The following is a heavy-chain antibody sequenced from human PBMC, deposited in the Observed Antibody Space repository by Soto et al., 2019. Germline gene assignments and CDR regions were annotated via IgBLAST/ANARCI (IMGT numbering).Heavy chain of an antibody. CDR2: SRDKAQGYST. V-gene: IGHV3-72*01. D-gene: IGHD4-4*01. J-gene: IGHJ6*02. CDR3: ARASINLDHYSNYEIGASGGMDV. CDR1: GFTLSDHY. Sequence: PGGSLRLSCAGSGFTLSDHYIDWVRQAPGKGLEWVGRSRDKAQGYSTAYAASVKGRFTTSRDESKNSVYLQMNSLKTEDTAVYYCARASINLDHYSNYEIGASGGMDVWGPGTTVTVSS.